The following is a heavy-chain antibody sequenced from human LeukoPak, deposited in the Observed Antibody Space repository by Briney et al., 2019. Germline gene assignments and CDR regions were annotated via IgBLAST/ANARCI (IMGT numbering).Heavy chain of an antibody. D-gene: IGHD4-17*01. V-gene: IGHV1-2*02. Sequence: GASVKVSCKASGCTFTGYYMHWVRQAPGQGLEWMGWINPNSGGTNYAQKFQGRVTMTRDTSISTAYMELSRLRSDDTAVYYCARDLSYGNWFDPWGQGTLVTVSS. CDR1: GCTFTGYY. CDR3: ARDLSYGNWFDP. CDR2: INPNSGGT. J-gene: IGHJ5*02.